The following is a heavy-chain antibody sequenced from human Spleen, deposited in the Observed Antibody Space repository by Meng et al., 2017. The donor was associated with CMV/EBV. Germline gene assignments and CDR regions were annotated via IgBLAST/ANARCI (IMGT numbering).Heavy chain of an antibody. Sequence: DSFTSYWIGWVGQRPGKGLEWMGIIYPGDPDTRYSPSFQGQVTISADKSISTAYLQWSSLKASDTAMYYCARRKYCSSTSCPFFDYWGQGTLVTVSS. CDR2: IYPGDPDT. CDR1: DSFTSYW. V-gene: IGHV5-51*01. D-gene: IGHD2-2*01. CDR3: ARRKYCSSTSCPFFDY. J-gene: IGHJ4*02.